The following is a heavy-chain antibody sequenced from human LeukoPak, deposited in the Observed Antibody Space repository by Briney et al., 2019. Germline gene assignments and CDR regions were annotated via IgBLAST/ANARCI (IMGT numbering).Heavy chain of an antibody. CDR3: ARDSGHTGYDLLDY. Sequence: GGSLRLSCADSGFTFSSYWMSWVRQTPGMGLEWVANIKHDGSEKYYVDSVEGRFTISRDNAKNSLFLQMNSLRAEDTAVYYCARDSGHTGYDLLDYWGQGTLVTVSS. J-gene: IGHJ4*02. CDR1: GFTFSSYW. V-gene: IGHV3-7*01. CDR2: IKHDGSEK. D-gene: IGHD5-12*01.